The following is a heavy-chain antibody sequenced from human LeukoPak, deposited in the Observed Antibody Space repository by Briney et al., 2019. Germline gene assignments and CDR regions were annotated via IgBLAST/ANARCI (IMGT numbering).Heavy chain of an antibody. CDR1: GFSFSSNG. D-gene: IGHD3-10*01. Sequence: PGGSLRLSCAASGFSFSSNGMNWVRQPPGKGLEWLSFISGSSETIYYADSVKGRFTISRDNARKSLYLQMNTLRAEDTAVYYCARDFAREFTIDYWGQGTLVTVSS. V-gene: IGHV3-48*01. CDR2: ISGSSETI. CDR3: ARDFAREFTIDY. J-gene: IGHJ4*02.